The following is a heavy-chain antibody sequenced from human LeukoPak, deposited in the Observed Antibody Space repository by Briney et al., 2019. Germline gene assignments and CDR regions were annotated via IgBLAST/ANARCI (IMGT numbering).Heavy chain of an antibody. CDR1: GYTFTGYD. CDR3: ARDLTSDAFDV. Sequence: ASVKVSCKASGYTFTGYDMHWMRQAPGQGLGWLGWINPNSGATNYPQTFQGRVTITRDTSISTASMELSSLTSDDTAIYYCARDLTSDAFDVWGQGTMITVSS. J-gene: IGHJ3*01. CDR2: INPNSGAT. V-gene: IGHV1-2*02.